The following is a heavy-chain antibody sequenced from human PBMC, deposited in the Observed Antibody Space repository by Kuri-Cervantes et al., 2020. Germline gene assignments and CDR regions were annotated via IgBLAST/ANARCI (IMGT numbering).Heavy chain of an antibody. Sequence: GGSLRLSCAASGFTFSDYYMNWIRQAPGKGLEWVGRIKSKTDGGTTDYAAPVKGRFTISRDDSKNTLYLQMNSLKTEDTAVYYCTTDWDYYDSSGYVYFDYWGQGTLVTVSS. D-gene: IGHD3-22*01. J-gene: IGHJ4*02. V-gene: IGHV3-15*01. CDR2: IKSKTDGGTT. CDR3: TTDWDYYDSSGYVYFDY. CDR1: GFTFSDYY.